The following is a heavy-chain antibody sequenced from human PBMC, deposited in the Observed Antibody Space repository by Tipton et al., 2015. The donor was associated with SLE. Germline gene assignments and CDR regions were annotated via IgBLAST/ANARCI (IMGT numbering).Heavy chain of an antibody. D-gene: IGHD6-19*01. J-gene: IGHJ4*02. CDR3: AKDHSSGWYPGY. V-gene: IGHV3-30-3*01. CDR2: ISYDGINK. CDR1: GFTFNSYA. Sequence: SLRLSCAASGFTFNSYAMHWVRQAPGKGLEWVALISYDGINKYSADSVKGRFTISRDNSKNMLYLQMNSLRAEDSAVYYCAKDHSSGWYPGYWGQGTLVTVSS.